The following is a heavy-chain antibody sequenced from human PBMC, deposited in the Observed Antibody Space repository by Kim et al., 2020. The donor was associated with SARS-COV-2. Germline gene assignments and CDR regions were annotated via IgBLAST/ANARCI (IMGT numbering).Heavy chain of an antibody. D-gene: IGHD3-16*01. V-gene: IGHV5-51*01. J-gene: IGHJ4*02. Sequence: YRPSFQGQVPISADTSTTTAYLQWSSLKASDTAMYYCARSAGPYDYYFDYWGQGTLVTVSS. CDR3: ARSAGPYDYYFDY.